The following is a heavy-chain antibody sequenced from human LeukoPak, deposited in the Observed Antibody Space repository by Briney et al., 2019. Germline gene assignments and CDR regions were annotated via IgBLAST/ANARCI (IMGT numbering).Heavy chain of an antibody. CDR1: GFTFSTYW. CDR3: ARRGTSSSWAHFDY. V-gene: IGHV3-7*05. J-gene: IGHJ4*02. CDR2: IKQDGSEK. D-gene: IGHD6-13*01. Sequence: PGGSLKLSCAASGFTFSTYWLTWARQAPGKGLEWVTNIKQDGSEKYYVDSVKGRFTISRDNVNNSLYLQMNSLGAEDTAVYYCARRGTSSSWAHFDYWGQGTLVTVSS.